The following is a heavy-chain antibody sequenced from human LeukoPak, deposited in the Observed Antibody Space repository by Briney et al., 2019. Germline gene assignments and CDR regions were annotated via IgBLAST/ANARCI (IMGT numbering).Heavy chain of an antibody. Sequence: GGSLRLSCVASGFTFSSYAMTWVRQAPGKGLEWVSVISGGGGSTYYADSVKGRFTISRDNSKNTLYLQMNSLRAEDTAVYYCANGRYCSGGSCYSGKDWGQGTLVTVSS. J-gene: IGHJ4*02. CDR1: GFTFSSYA. CDR2: ISGGGGST. V-gene: IGHV3-23*01. D-gene: IGHD2-15*01. CDR3: ANGRYCSGGSCYSGKD.